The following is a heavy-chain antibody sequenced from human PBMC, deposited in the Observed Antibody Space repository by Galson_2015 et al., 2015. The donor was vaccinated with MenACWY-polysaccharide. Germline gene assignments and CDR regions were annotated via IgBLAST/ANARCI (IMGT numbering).Heavy chain of an antibody. D-gene: IGHD6-19*01. CDR3: ARSEVSYSSGWYFYYAIDV. Sequence: SLRLSCAASGFTFTSHGMHWVRQAPGKGLEWVSLISYDGSNKYYADSVKGRFTISRDDSKNTLYLLMNSLRAEDTAVYLCARSEVSYSSGWYFYYAIDVWGQGTTVTVS. J-gene: IGHJ6*02. CDR2: ISYDGSNK. V-gene: IGHV3-30*03. CDR1: GFTFTSHG.